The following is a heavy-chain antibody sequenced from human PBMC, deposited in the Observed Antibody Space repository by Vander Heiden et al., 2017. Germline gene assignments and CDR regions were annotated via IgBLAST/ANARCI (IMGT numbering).Heavy chain of an antibody. J-gene: IGHJ4*02. Sequence: EVQLLESGGGLVQPGGSLRLSCAASGFTFSSYAMSWVRQGPGKGLEWVSAISGSGGSTYYADSVKGRFTISRDNSKNTLYLQMNSLRAEDTAVYYCAKDRTGRFLTEGDFDYWGQGTLVTVSS. CDR1: GFTFSSYA. V-gene: IGHV3-23*01. CDR2: ISGSGGST. D-gene: IGHD3-3*01. CDR3: AKDRTGRFLTEGDFDY.